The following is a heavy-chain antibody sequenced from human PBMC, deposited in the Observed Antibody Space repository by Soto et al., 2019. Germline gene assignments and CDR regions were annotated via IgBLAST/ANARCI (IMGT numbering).Heavy chain of an antibody. Sequence: QITLKESGPTLVKPTQTLTLTCTFSGFSLSTGEMGVGWIRQPPGEALEWLALIYWDDVKYYSPSLKSRLTXTXDXXKNQVVLTMTNMDPVDAGTYYCARRYGDSVRWFDFWGQGTLVTVSS. V-gene: IGHV2-5*02. CDR3: ARRYGDSVRWFDF. J-gene: IGHJ4*02. CDR1: GFSLSTGEMG. CDR2: IYWDDVK. D-gene: IGHD4-17*01.